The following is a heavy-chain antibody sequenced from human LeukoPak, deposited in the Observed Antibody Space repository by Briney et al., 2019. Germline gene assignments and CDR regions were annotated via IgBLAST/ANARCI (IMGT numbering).Heavy chain of an antibody. V-gene: IGHV1-2*02. CDR2: INPNSGGT. D-gene: IGHD3-3*01. J-gene: IGHJ4*02. CDR1: GCTFTGYY. Sequence: ASVKVSCKASGCTFTGYYMHWVRQAPGQGLEWMGWINPNSGGTNYAQKFQGRVTMTRDTSISTAHMELSRLRSDDTAVYYCAREFGHYDFWSGYQRDYFDYWGQGTLVTVSS. CDR3: AREFGHYDFWSGYQRDYFDY.